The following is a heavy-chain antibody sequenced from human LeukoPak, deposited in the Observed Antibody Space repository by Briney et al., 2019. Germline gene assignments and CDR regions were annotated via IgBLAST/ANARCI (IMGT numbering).Heavy chain of an antibody. J-gene: IGHJ4*02. Sequence: GGSLRLSCTASGFAFDEHGMSWVRQVPGKGLEWVSGINWSGGSTGYADPLRGRFTISRDNAKNSLYLQMDSLRAEDTALYYCARAPITSPFYFDYWAREPWSPSPQ. V-gene: IGHV3-20*04. D-gene: IGHD2-2*01. CDR3: ARAPITSPFYFDY. CDR1: GFAFDEHG. CDR2: INWSGGST.